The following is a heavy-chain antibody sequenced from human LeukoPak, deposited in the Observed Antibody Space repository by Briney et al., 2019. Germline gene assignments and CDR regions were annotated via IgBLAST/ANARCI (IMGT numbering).Heavy chain of an antibody. D-gene: IGHD6-19*01. CDR3: AKERIAVAGTRIDY. CDR2: ISGSGAST. CDR1: GFTFSSYG. V-gene: IGHV3-23*01. Sequence: GGSLRLSCAASGFTFSSYGMSWVRQAPGKGLEWVSGISGSGASTSYADSVKGRFTISRDNSKNTLYLQMNSLRAEDTAVYYCAKERIAVAGTRIDYWGQGTLVTVSS. J-gene: IGHJ4*02.